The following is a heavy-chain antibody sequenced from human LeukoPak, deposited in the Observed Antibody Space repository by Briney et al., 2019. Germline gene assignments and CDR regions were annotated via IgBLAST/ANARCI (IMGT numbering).Heavy chain of an antibody. CDR1: GFTFSDYA. D-gene: IGHD4-11*01. V-gene: IGHV3-23*01. CDR2: MSGSGGST. Sequence: GGSLRLSCAASGFTFSDYAMSWVRQAPGKGLEWVSVMSGSGGSTYYADSVKGRFTISRDNSKNTLYLQMNSLRAEDTAVYYCAAMTSVTTGDYWGQGTLVTVSS. J-gene: IGHJ4*02. CDR3: AAMTSVTTGDY.